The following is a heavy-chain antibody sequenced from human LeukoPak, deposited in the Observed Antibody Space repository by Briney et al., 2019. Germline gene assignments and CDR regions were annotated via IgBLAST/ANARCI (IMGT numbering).Heavy chain of an antibody. CDR1: GYTFTSYG. CDR3: ARGRNSNYQDRNYYYYMDV. CDR2: ISAYNGNT. D-gene: IGHD4-11*01. Sequence: ASVKVSCKASGYTFTSYGISWVRQAPGQGLEWMGWISAYNGNTNYAQKLQGRVTMTTDISTSTAYMELRSLRSNDTAVYYCARGRNSNYQDRNYYYYMDVWGKGTTVTVSS. J-gene: IGHJ6*03. V-gene: IGHV1-18*01.